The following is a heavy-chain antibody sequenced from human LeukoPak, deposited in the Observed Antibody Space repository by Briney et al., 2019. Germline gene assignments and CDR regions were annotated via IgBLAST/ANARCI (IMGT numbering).Heavy chain of an antibody. Sequence: PSETLSLTCAVYGGSLSGCYWSWIRQPPEKGLEWIGEINHSGSTNYSPSLKSRVIISVDTPKNQVSLKLSSVTAADTAVYYCAREALITGTTSFDYWGQGTLVTVSS. D-gene: IGHD1-20*01. CDR2: INHSGST. CDR1: GGSLSGCY. J-gene: IGHJ4*02. CDR3: AREALITGTTSFDY. V-gene: IGHV4-34*01.